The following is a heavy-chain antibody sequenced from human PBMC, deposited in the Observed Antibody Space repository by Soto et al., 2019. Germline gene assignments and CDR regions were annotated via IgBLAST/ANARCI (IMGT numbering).Heavy chain of an antibody. Sequence: QVQLQESGPGLVKPSETLSLTCTVSGGSISSYYWSWIRQPPGKGLEWIGYIYYRGSTNYNPSLKSRVTISVDASKNLFSLKLSSVTAADTAMYYCARFNWYFDLWGRGTLVTVSS. CDR2: IYYRGST. V-gene: IGHV4-59*01. CDR3: ARFNWYFDL. J-gene: IGHJ2*01. CDR1: GGSISSYY.